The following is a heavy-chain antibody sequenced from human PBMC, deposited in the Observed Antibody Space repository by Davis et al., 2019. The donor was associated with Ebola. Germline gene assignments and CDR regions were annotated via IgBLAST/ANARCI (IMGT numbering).Heavy chain of an antibody. J-gene: IGHJ6*04. V-gene: IGHV3-30*04. Sequence: PSETLSLTCAASGFTFSTYAMHWVRQAPGKGLEWVALISSDGSNAYFADSVKGRFTISRDNAKNSLYLQMNSLRAEDTAVYYCARDRLGPLYYYYGMDVWGKGTTVTVSS. D-gene: IGHD6-19*01. CDR2: ISSDGSNA. CDR1: GFTFSTYA. CDR3: ARDRLGPLYYYYGMDV.